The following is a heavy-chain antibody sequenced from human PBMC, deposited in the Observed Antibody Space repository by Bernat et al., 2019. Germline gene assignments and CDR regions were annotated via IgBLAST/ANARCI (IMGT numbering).Heavy chain of an antibody. CDR1: GGSISSGGYS. CDR3: ARDEPFEGWFDP. CDR2: IYHSGST. J-gene: IGHJ5*02. D-gene: IGHD2/OR15-2a*01. V-gene: IGHV4-30-2*01. Sequence: QLQLQESGSGLVKPSQTLSLTCAVSGGSISSGGYSWSWIRQPPGKDLEWIGYIYHSGSTYYNPSLKSRVTISVDRSKNQFSLKLSSVTAADTAVYYCARDEPFEGWFDPWGQGTLVTVSS.